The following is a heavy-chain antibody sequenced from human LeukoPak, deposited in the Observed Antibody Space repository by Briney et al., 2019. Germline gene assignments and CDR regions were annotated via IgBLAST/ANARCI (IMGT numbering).Heavy chain of an antibody. CDR2: IYYSGST. CDR3: ARGTVVTDFDY. D-gene: IGHD4-23*01. J-gene: IGHJ4*02. CDR1: GGSISSSSYY. V-gene: IGHV4-39*07. Sequence: SETLSLTCTVSGGSISSSSYYWGWIRQPPGKGLEWIGSIYYSGSTYYNPSLKSRVTISVDTSKNQFSLKLSSVTAADTAVYYCARGTVVTDFDYWGQGTLVTVSS.